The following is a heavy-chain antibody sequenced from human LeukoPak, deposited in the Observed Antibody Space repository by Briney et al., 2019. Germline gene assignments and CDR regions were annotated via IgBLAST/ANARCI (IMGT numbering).Heavy chain of an antibody. D-gene: IGHD6-19*01. Sequence: GGTLRLSRAASGFTFSDYYMSWIRQAPGKGLEWVANIKQDGSEKYYVDSVKGRFTISRDNAKNSLYLQINSLRAEDTAVYYCARLDRYSSGWSPGGYWGQGTLVTVSS. CDR1: GFTFSDYY. CDR3: ARLDRYSSGWSPGGY. CDR2: IKQDGSEK. J-gene: IGHJ4*02. V-gene: IGHV3-7*01.